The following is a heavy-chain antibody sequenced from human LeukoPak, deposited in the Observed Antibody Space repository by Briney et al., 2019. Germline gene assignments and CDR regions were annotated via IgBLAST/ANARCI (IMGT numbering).Heavy chain of an antibody. D-gene: IGHD3-10*01. V-gene: IGHV4-4*02. J-gene: IGHJ5*02. CDR2: IYHSGST. CDR1: GGSISSSNW. CDR3: ARRVGLKGFDP. Sequence: SETLSLTCAVSGGSISSSNWWSWVRQPPGKGLEWIGEIYHSGSTNYNPSLKSRVTISVDTSKNQFSLKLSSVTAADTAVYYCARRVGLKGFDPWGQGTLVTVSS.